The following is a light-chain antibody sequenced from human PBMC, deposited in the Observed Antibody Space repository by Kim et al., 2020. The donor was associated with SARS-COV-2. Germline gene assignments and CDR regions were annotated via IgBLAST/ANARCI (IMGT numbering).Light chain of an antibody. V-gene: IGKV1-5*03. Sequence: DIQMTQSPSTLSASVGDRVTITCRASQNINNWLAWYQQKPGRAPKLLIYKASNLDAGVPSRFSGVGFGTEFTLTISSLQPDDFATYSCQQYTGSYAFGQGTKLEI. CDR3: QQYTGSYA. CDR1: QNINNW. J-gene: IGKJ2*01. CDR2: KAS.